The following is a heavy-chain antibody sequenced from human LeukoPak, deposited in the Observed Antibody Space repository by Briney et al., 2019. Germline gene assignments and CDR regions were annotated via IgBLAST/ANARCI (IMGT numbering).Heavy chain of an antibody. D-gene: IGHD6-19*01. V-gene: IGHV4-61*02. CDR1: GGSISSGSYS. Sequence: SETLSLTCTVSGGSISSGSYSWSWIRQPAGKGLEWIGRIYTSGSTNYNPSLKRRVTMSVDTSKNQFSLKLSSVTAADTAVYYCARDKRVAVAGTYIYYYYMDVWGNGTTVTISS. CDR2: IYTSGST. J-gene: IGHJ6*03. CDR3: ARDKRVAVAGTYIYYYYMDV.